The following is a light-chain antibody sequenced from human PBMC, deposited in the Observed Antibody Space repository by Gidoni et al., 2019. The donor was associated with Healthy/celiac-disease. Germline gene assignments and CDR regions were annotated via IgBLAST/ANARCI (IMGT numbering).Light chain of an antibody. V-gene: IGKV3-15*01. CDR3: QQYNNWPPLT. CDR1: QSVSSN. J-gene: IGKJ4*01. CDR2: GAS. Sequence: EIVMTQSPATLSVSPGERATLYCRSSQSVSSNLAWNQQKPGQAPRLLIYGASTRATGIPARFSGSGSRTEFTLTVSSLQSEDFAVYYCQQYNNWPPLTFGGGTKVEIK.